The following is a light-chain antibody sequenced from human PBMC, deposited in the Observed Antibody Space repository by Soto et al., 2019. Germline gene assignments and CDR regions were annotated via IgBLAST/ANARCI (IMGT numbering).Light chain of an antibody. V-gene: IGKV3-20*01. Sequence: EIVLTQSPGTLSLSPGERATLSCRASQRVSSNYLAWYQHKPGQAPRLLIYDASSRDTGIPDRISGRGTGTDFTLTISRLEPEDFAVYYCQQYGSSIVTFGQGTKVDIK. J-gene: IGKJ1*01. CDR2: DAS. CDR1: QRVSSNY. CDR3: QQYGSSIVT.